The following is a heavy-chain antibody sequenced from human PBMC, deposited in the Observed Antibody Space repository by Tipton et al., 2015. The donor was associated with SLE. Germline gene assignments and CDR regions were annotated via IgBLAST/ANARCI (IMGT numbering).Heavy chain of an antibody. Sequence: SLRLSCAASGFTFSRYGMHWVRQAPGKGLEWVAVIWFDGSNTFYADSVKGRFTISRDNSKNTLYLQMNSLRAEDTAVYYCAAELVNDAFDIWGQGTMVTVSS. CDR3: AAELVNDAFDI. V-gene: IGHV3-33*01. CDR2: IWFDGSNT. J-gene: IGHJ3*02. D-gene: IGHD1-1*01. CDR1: GFTFSRYG.